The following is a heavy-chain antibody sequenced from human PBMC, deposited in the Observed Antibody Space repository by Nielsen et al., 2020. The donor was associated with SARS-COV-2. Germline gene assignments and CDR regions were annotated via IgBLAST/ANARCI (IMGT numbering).Heavy chain of an antibody. CDR2: IYYSGST. Sequence: SETLSLTCTVSGGSISSGGYYWSWIRQHPGKGLEWIGYIYYSGSTYYNPSLKSRVTISVDTSKNQFSLKLSSVTAADTAVYYCARGTYYDILTGYFGESYGMDVWGQGTTVTVSS. D-gene: IGHD3-9*01. V-gene: IGHV4-31*03. J-gene: IGHJ6*02. CDR1: GGSISSGGYY. CDR3: ARGTYYDILTGYFGESYGMDV.